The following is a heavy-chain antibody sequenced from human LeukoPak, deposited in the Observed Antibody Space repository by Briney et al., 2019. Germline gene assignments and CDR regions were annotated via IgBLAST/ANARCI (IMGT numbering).Heavy chain of an antibody. V-gene: IGHV4-61*08. Sequence: SETLSLTCSVSGDSVSRSDSYWDWIRQPPGKGLEWIGYIYYSGSTNYNPSLKSRVTISVDTSKNQFSLKLSSVTAADTAVYYCARRNYYDSSGYYAWFDPWGQGTLVTVSS. CDR2: IYYSGST. CDR3: ARRNYYDSSGYYAWFDP. CDR1: GDSVSRSDSY. D-gene: IGHD3-22*01. J-gene: IGHJ5*02.